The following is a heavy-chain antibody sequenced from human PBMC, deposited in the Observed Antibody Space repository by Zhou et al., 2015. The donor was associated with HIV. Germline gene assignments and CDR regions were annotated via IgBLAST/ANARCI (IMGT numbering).Heavy chain of an antibody. CDR1: GYRFLSYG. J-gene: IGHJ4*02. CDR3: ARDDSSGYHSFDY. D-gene: IGHD3-22*01. V-gene: IGHV1-18*01. CDR2: ISADSDYT. Sequence: GYRFLSYGISWVRQVPGQGLEWMGWISADSDYTNYAQKFQGRVTMTRDRSTTTAYMELRSLRSDDSAMYYCARDDSSGYHSFDYWGQGTLVTVSS.